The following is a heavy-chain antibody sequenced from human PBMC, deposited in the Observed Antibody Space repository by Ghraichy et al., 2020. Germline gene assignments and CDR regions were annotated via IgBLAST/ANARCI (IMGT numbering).Heavy chain of an antibody. D-gene: IGHD5-18*01. J-gene: IGHJ4*02. CDR1: GFTFSSYS. CDR3: ARDRDAVDTAMGYFDY. V-gene: IGHV3-21*01. CDR2: ISSSSSYI. Sequence: GGSLRLSCAAYGFTFSSYSMNWVRQAPGKGLEWVSSISSSSSYIYYADSVKGRFTISRDNAKNSLYLQMNSLRAEDTAVYYCARDRDAVDTAMGYFDYWGQGTLVTVSS.